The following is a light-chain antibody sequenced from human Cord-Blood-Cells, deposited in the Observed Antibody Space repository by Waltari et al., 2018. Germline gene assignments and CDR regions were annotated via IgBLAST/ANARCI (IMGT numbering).Light chain of an antibody. CDR1: QSISSY. J-gene: IGKJ2*01. CDR3: QQSYSTPYT. Sequence: DHQMTPSPSSLSASVGDIVTIPCRASQSISSYLNWYQQKPGKAPKLLIYAATSLQSGVPSRFSGSGSGTDFTLTISSLQPEDFATYYCQQSYSTPYTFGQGTKLEIK. CDR2: AAT. V-gene: IGKV1-39*01.